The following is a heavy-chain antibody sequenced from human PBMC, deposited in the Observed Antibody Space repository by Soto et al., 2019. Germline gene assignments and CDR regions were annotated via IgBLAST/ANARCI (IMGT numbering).Heavy chain of an antibody. CDR3: ARGRSSGSFFHNWFDP. D-gene: IGHD6-19*01. CDR2: MNPNSGNT. Sequence: ASVKVSCKASGYTFTSYDINWVRQATGQGLEWMGWMNPNSGNTGYAQKFQGRVTMTRNTSISTAYMELSSLRSEDTAVYYCARGRSSGSFFHNWFDPWGQGTLVTVSS. J-gene: IGHJ5*02. V-gene: IGHV1-8*01. CDR1: GYTFTSYD.